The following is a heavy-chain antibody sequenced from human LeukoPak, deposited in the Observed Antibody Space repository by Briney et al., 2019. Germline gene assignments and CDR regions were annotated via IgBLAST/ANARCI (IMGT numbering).Heavy chain of an antibody. V-gene: IGHV3-33*01. D-gene: IGHD1-1*01. CDR3: ARDWNDGCLDY. Sequence: GGSLRLSCAASGFTFSVHGMHWVRQAPGKGLEWVALIWFDRSSKYYADSVKGRFTISRDNSKNTLYLQMNSLRAEDTAVYYCARDWNDGCLDYWGQGTLVTVSS. CDR1: GFTFSVHG. CDR2: IWFDRSSK. J-gene: IGHJ4*02.